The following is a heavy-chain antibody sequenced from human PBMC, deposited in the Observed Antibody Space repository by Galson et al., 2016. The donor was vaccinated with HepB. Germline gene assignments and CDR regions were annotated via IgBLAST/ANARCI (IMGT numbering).Heavy chain of an antibody. D-gene: IGHD2-15*01. V-gene: IGHV5-10-1*01. CDR1: GYSFTSYW. Sequence: QSGAEVKKPGESLRISCKGSGYSFTSYWINWVRQMPGKGLEWMGRIHSSDSYINSSPSFQGPVTIPADKSISTAYLQWSSLKASDTAMYYCARQYCSGGSCYSGFYYYYGMDVWGQGTTVTVSS. CDR3: ARQYCSGGSCYSGFYYYYGMDV. J-gene: IGHJ6*02. CDR2: IHSSDSYI.